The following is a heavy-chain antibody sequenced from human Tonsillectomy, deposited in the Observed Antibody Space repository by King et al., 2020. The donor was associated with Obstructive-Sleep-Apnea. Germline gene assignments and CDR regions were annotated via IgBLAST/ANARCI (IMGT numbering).Heavy chain of an antibody. CDR3: ARDVLDSSGWEHRTY. V-gene: IGHV3-33*01. D-gene: IGHD3-22*01. CDR2: ISFDSAKK. CDR1: GFTFNTYG. J-gene: IGHJ4*02. Sequence: VQLVESGGGVVQPGRSLRLSCAASGFTFNTYGMHWVRQAPGKGLEWVAFISFDSAKKTYADSVKGRFSVSRDNSKNTMFLQMDSLRDEDTAMYYCARDVLDSSGWEHRTYWGQGTLVTVSS.